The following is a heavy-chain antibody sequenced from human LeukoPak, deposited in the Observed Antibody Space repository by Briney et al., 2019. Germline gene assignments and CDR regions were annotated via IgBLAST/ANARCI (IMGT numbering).Heavy chain of an antibody. Sequence: SETLSLTCTVSGGSISSGGYYWSWSRQPPGKGLEWIGYIYHSGSTYYNPSLKSRVTISVDRSKNQFSLKLSSVTAADTAVYYCARAGFLEVINWFDPWGQGTVVTVSS. V-gene: IGHV4-30-2*01. J-gene: IGHJ5*02. CDR1: GGSISSGGYY. CDR3: ARAGFLEVINWFDP. CDR2: IYHSGST. D-gene: IGHD3-3*01.